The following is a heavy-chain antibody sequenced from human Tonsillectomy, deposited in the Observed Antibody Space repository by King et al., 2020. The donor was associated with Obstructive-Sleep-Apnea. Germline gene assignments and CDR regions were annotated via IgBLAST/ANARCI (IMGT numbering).Heavy chain of an antibody. V-gene: IGHV3-7*01. CDR3: ARGPYYYDSSGYYWGFHY. CDR2: IKQDGSEK. Sequence: QLVQSGGGLVQPGGSLRLSCAASGFTFSSYWMSWVRQAPGKGLEWVANIKQDGSEKYYVDSVKGRFTISRDNAKNSLYLQMNSLRAEDTAVYYCARGPYYYDSSGYYWGFHYWGQGTLVTVSS. J-gene: IGHJ4*02. D-gene: IGHD3-22*01. CDR1: GFTFSSYW.